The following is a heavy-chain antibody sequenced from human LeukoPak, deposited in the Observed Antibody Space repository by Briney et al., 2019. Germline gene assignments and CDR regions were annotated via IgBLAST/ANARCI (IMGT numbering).Heavy chain of an antibody. CDR2: IYSGGST. J-gene: IGHJ4*02. CDR3: ARIFSSYADY. CDR1: GGSISSDDYY. D-gene: IGHD6-6*01. V-gene: IGHV3-53*01. Sequence: ETLSLTCTVSGGSISSDDYYWSWVRQAPGKGLEWVSVIYSGGSTYYADSVKGRFTISRDNSKNTLYLQMNSLRAEDTAVYYCARIFSSYADYWGQGTLVTVSS.